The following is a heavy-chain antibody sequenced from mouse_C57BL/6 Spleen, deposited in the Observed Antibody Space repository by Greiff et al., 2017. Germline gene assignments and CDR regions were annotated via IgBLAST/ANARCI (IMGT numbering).Heavy chain of an antibody. Sequence: QVQLKQSGAELVKPGASVKMSCKASGYTFTSYWITWVKQRPGQGLEWIGDIYPGSGSTNYNEKFKSKATLTVDTSSSTAYMQLSSLTSEDSAVYYCARSGLLYWYFDVWGTGTTVTVSS. CDR1: GYTFTSYW. CDR2: IYPGSGST. CDR3: ARSGLLYWYFDV. D-gene: IGHD1-1*01. V-gene: IGHV1-55*01. J-gene: IGHJ1*03.